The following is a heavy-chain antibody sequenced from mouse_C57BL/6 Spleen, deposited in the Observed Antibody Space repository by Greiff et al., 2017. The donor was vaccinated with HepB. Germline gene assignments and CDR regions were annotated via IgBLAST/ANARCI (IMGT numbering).Heavy chain of an antibody. J-gene: IGHJ3*01. V-gene: IGHV1-26*01. D-gene: IGHD3-2*02. Sequence: EVQLQQSGPELVKPGASVKISCKASGYTFTDYYMNWVKQSHGKSLEWIGDINPNNGGTSYNQKFKGKATLTVDKSSSTAYMELRSLTSEDSAVYYCAALDSSGYLAYWGQGTLVTVSA. CDR3: AALDSSGYLAY. CDR1: GYTFTDYY. CDR2: INPNNGGT.